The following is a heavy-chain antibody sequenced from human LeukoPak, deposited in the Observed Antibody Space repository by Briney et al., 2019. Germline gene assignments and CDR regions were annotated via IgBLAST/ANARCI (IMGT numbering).Heavy chain of an antibody. CDR1: GGTFSSYA. V-gene: IGHV1-69*13. CDR3: GCARREGGYYYYMDV. D-gene: IGHD1-26*01. Sequence: ASVKVSCKASGGTFSSYAISWVRQAPGQGLEWMGGIIPIFGTANYAQKFQGRVTITADESTSTAYMELSSLRSEDTAVYYCGCARREGGYYYYMDVWGKGTTVTISS. J-gene: IGHJ6*03. CDR2: IIPIFGTA.